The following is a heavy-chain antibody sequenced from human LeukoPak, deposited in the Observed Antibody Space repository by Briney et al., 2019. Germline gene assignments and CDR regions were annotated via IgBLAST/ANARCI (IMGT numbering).Heavy chain of an antibody. CDR3: ASSRYSGSDLGAFDT. J-gene: IGHJ3*02. CDR2: IIPIFGTA. D-gene: IGHD1-26*01. Sequence: GASVKVSCKASGYTFTSYGISWVRQAPGQGLEWMGGIIPIFGTANYAQKFQGRVTITADESTSTAYMELSSLRSEDTAVYYCASSRYSGSDLGAFDTWGQGTMVTVSS. CDR1: GYTFTSYG. V-gene: IGHV1-69*13.